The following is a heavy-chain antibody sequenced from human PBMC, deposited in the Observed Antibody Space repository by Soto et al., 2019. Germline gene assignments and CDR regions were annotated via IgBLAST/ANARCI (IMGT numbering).Heavy chain of an antibody. J-gene: IGHJ3*02. V-gene: IGHV4-59*11. CDR1: GGSISSHF. Sequence: QVQLQESGPGLVKPSETLSLTCTVSGGSISSHFWNWIRQPPGKGLEWIGYIYHTGSTNYNPSLKSRVTISVDTSKHQFSLKLNSVTAADTAVYYCARLYYYGSGIYDAFDIWGQGTMVTVSS. CDR3: ARLYYYGSGIYDAFDI. CDR2: IYHTGST. D-gene: IGHD3-10*01.